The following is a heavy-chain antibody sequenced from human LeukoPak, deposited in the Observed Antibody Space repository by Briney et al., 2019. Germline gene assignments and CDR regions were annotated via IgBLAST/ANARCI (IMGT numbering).Heavy chain of an antibody. CDR3: ARDLGNTGWYTFDY. J-gene: IGHJ4*02. CDR1: GDSVSSNNGA. D-gene: IGHD6-19*01. CDR2: TYYRSKWYN. V-gene: IGHV6-1*01. Sequence: SRTLSLTCDISGDSVSSNNGAWNWIRQSPSRGLEWLGRTYYRSKWYNDYAGSLNGRITISPDTSKNQFSLHLNSVTPEDTAVYYCARDLGNTGWYTFDYWGQGILVTVSS.